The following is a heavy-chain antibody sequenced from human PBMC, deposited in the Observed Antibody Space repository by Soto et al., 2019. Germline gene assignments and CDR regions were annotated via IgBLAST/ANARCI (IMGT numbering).Heavy chain of an antibody. D-gene: IGHD2-21*01. CDR1: GFTFSSYA. CDR3: ARDLNVIEGGNSPLYY. Sequence: QVQLVESGGGVVQPGRSLRLSCAASGFTFSSYAMHWVRQAPGKGLEWVAVISSDGSNKYYADSVKGRFTISRDNSKNTLYVQMNRLRAEDTAVYFCARDLNVIEGGNSPLYYWGQGALVTVSS. J-gene: IGHJ4*02. CDR2: ISSDGSNK. V-gene: IGHV3-30-3*01.